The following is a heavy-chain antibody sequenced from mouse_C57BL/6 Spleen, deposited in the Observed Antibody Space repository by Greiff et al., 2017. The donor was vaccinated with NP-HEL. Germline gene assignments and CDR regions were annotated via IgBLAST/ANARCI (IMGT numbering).Heavy chain of an antibody. CDR2: IDPSDSYT. Sequence: QVQLKQPGAELVRPGTSVKLSCKASGYTFTSYWMHWVKQRPGQGLEWIGVIDPSDSYTNYNQKFKGKATLTVDTSSSTAYMQLSSLTSEDSAVYYCARGGDRLMYAMDYWGQGTSVTVSS. CDR3: ARGGDRLMYAMDY. J-gene: IGHJ4*01. V-gene: IGHV1-59*01. D-gene: IGHD1-3*01. CDR1: GYTFTSYW.